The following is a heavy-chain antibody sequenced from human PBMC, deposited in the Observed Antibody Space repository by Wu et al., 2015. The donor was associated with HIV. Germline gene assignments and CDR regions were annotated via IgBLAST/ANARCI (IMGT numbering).Heavy chain of an antibody. CDR3: ARDELFRVDDAFDM. V-gene: IGHV1-2*02. J-gene: IGHJ3*02. CDR2: TNVNTGGT. D-gene: IGHD2-15*01. Sequence: QVQLVQSGAEVKKPGASVKVSCKTSGYTFTDYFMHWVRQAPGQGLEWMGWTNVNTGGTNYAPKFQGRVTMTRDTSISTAYMELSRLTSDDTAVYCCARDELFRVDDAFDMWGQGTMVIVSS. CDR1: GYTFTDYF.